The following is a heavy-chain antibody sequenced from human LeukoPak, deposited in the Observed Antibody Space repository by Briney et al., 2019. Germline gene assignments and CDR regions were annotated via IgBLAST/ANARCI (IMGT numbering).Heavy chain of an antibody. CDR1: GDSISSGTFY. V-gene: IGHV4-39*01. CDR2: IHYSGNT. D-gene: IGHD1-26*01. Sequence: NPSETLSLTCTVSGDSISSGTFYWGWVRQPPGKGLEWIGSIHYSGNTYYNPSLKSPVTISVDTSRNQFSLNLSSVTAADTAVYYCAGRVVATIWTGMEFWGQGILVTVSS. CDR3: AGRVVATIWTGMEF. J-gene: IGHJ4*02.